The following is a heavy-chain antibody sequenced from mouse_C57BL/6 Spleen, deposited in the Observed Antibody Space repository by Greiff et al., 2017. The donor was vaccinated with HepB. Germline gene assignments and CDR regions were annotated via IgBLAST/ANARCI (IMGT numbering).Heavy chain of an antibody. CDR1: GYTFTSYW. CDR2: INPSNGGT. Sequence: QVQLQQSGTELVKPGASVKLSCKASGYTFTSYWMHWVKQRPGQGLEWIGNINPSNGGTNYNEKFKSKAKLTVDKSSSTAYMQLSSLTSEDSAVYYCARGDYYGECFDYWGQGTTLTVSS. J-gene: IGHJ2*01. V-gene: IGHV1-53*01. CDR3: ARGDYYGECFDY. D-gene: IGHD1-2*01.